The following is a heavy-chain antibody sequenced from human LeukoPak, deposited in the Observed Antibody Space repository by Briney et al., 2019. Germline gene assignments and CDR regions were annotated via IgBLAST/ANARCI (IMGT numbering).Heavy chain of an antibody. CDR3: VRESIGFDY. CDR2: ISSSSRTR. CDR1: GFNFSTYN. J-gene: IGHJ4*02. D-gene: IGHD2-15*01. Sequence: GGSLRLSCAASGFNFSTYNVNWVRQAPGKGLDWVSYISSSSRTRYYADSVKGRFTISRDNAKDSLYLQMNSLRAEDTAVYYCVRESIGFDYWGQGTLVTVSS. V-gene: IGHV3-48*04.